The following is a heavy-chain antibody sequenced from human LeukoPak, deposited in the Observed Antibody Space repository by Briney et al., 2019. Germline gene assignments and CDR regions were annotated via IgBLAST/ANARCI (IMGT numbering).Heavy chain of an antibody. V-gene: IGHV4-59*08. Sequence: SETLSLTCTVSGGSISSYYWSWIRQPPGKGLEWIGYIYYSGSINYNPSLKSRVTISVDTSKNQFSLKLSSVTAADTAVYYCARSLRQFAGATNYFDYWGQGTLVTVSS. CDR2: IYYSGSI. J-gene: IGHJ4*02. CDR1: GGSISSYY. D-gene: IGHD1-26*01. CDR3: ARSLRQFAGATNYFDY.